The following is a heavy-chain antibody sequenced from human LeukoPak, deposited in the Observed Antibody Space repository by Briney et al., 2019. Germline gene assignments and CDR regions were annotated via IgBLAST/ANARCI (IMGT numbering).Heavy chain of an antibody. CDR3: ARDPRGITALVDYFDY. V-gene: IGHV3-11*01. J-gene: IGHJ4*02. CDR2: IGSSGSAI. Sequence: GGSLRLSCAASGFTFSDYYMSWIRQAPGKGLEWVSYIGSSGSAIYYADSVKGRFTISRDNAKNSLYLQMSSLRVEDTAVYYCARDPRGITALVDYFDYWGQGTLVTVSS. D-gene: IGHD5-18*01. CDR1: GFTFSDYY.